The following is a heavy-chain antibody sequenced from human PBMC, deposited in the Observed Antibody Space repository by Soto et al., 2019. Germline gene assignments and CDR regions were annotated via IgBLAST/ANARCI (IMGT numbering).Heavy chain of an antibody. Sequence: QVQLQESGPGLVKPSETLSLTCTVSGGSISSYYWSWIRQPPGKGLEWIGYINYSGSTNHNPSLKSGVTTTTDASNKQFALKLLSVTAADTAVYYCARVWTFHGYFDLWGRGTLVTVSS. V-gene: IGHV4-59*01. CDR1: GGSISSYY. D-gene: IGHD1-1*01. CDR2: INYSGST. J-gene: IGHJ2*01. CDR3: ARVWTFHGYFDL.